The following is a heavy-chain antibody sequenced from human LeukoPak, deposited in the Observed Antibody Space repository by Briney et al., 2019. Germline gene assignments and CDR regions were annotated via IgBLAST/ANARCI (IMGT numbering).Heavy chain of an antibody. Sequence: SETLSLTCAVYDGSFSGYYWSWIRQPPGKGLEWIGEINHSGSTNYNPSLKSRVTISVDTSKNQFSLKLSSVTAADTAVYYCARSNDYGDSDAFDIWGQGTMVTVSS. V-gene: IGHV4-34*01. CDR1: DGSFSGYY. J-gene: IGHJ3*02. CDR2: INHSGST. CDR3: ARSNDYGDSDAFDI. D-gene: IGHD4-17*01.